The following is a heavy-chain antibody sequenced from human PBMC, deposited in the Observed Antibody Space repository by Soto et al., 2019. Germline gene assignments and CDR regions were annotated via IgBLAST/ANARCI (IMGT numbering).Heavy chain of an antibody. Sequence: QVQLQESGPGLVKPSETLSLTCTVSGGSISSVGYYWSWIRQHPGEGLEWIGYIYYSGTTYHNPSLKSRATLSVNTSTNQFSLRLSSVTAADTAVYYCAREESGKRGGYVFDIWGQGTMVTVSS. CDR1: GGSISSVGYY. J-gene: IGHJ3*02. V-gene: IGHV4-31*03. CDR3: AREESGKRGGYVFDI. D-gene: IGHD3-3*01. CDR2: IYYSGTT.